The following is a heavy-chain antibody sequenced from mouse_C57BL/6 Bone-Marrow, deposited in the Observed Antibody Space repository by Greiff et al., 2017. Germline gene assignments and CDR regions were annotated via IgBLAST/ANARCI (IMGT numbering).Heavy chain of an antibody. CDR1: GYTFTSYG. Sequence: VQLVESGAELARPGASVKLSCKASGYTFTSYGISWVKQRTGQGLEWIGEIYPRSGNTYYNEKFKGKATLTADKSSSTAYMELRSLTSEDSAVYFCATHDGYYWFAYWGQGTLVTVSA. V-gene: IGHV1-81*01. CDR3: ATHDGYYWFAY. J-gene: IGHJ3*01. CDR2: IYPRSGNT. D-gene: IGHD2-3*01.